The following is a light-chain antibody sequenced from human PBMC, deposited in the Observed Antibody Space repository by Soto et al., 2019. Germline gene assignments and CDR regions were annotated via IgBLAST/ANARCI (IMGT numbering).Light chain of an antibody. V-gene: IGKV3-20*01. J-gene: IGKJ1*01. Sequence: EIVLTQSPGTLSLSPGERATLSCRASQSVSSSYLAWYQQTPGQAPRLLIYGASSRATGIPDRFSGSGSGTDFPLTISRLGPEDFAVYYCHQYGSSPETFGQGTKVEIK. CDR3: HQYGSSPET. CDR2: GAS. CDR1: QSVSSSY.